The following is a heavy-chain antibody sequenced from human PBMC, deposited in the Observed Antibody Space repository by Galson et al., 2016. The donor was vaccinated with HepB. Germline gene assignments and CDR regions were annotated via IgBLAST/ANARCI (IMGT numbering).Heavy chain of an antibody. V-gene: IGHV3-53*01. D-gene: IGHD6-13*01. CDR1: GFTVSSNY. CDR2: IYSGGST. J-gene: IGHJ4*02. Sequence: SLRLSCAASGFTVSSNYMSWVRQAPGKGLEWVSVIYSGGSTYYADSVKGRFTISSDNSKNTLYLQMNSLRAEDTAVYYCATPITGYSSSWYGSFDYWGQGTLVTVSS. CDR3: ATPITGYSSSWYGSFDY.